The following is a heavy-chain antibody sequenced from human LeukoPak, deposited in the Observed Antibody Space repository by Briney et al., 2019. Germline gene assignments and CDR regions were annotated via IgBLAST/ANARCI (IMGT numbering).Heavy chain of an antibody. CDR1: GFTFITYA. CDR3: ARERGYSYGTLIDY. Sequence: GGSLRLSCAASGFTFITYAMHWVRQAPGKGLEWVAVISYDGSNKYYADSVKGRSTISRDNSKNTLYLQMNSLRAEDTAVYYCARERGYSYGTLIDYWGQGTLVTVSS. V-gene: IGHV3-30*04. J-gene: IGHJ4*02. CDR2: ISYDGSNK. D-gene: IGHD5-18*01.